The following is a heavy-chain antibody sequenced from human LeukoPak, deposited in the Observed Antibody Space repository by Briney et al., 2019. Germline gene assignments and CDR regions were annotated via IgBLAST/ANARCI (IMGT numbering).Heavy chain of an antibody. D-gene: IGHD4-17*01. V-gene: IGHV4-61*09. J-gene: IGHJ5*02. CDR3: ARGIPDYGDYPPWFDP. CDR1: GDSVSSGDYF. CDR2: IFISGST. Sequence: PSETLSLTCTVSGDSVSSGDYFWTWIRQPAGKGLEWIGHIFISGSTNYNPSLKSRLTISMDTSKNQFSLKLRSVTAADTAIYYCARGIPDYGDYPPWFDPWGQGTLVSVSS.